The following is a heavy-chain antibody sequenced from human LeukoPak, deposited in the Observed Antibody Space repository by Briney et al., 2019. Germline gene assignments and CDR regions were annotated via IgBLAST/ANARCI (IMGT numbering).Heavy chain of an antibody. Sequence: GGSLRLSCTASGFTFRDYYMSWIRQAPGKGLEWVSYICDSGRTIYYADSVKGRSTISRANAKHSVYLQMNNPRAEDTAVYYCGRDRLGDYDHSGYYDKWGQGALVTVSS. D-gene: IGHD3-22*01. V-gene: IGHV3-11*01. CDR3: GRDRLGDYDHSGYYDK. CDR1: GFTFRDYY. CDR2: ICDSGRTI. J-gene: IGHJ4*02.